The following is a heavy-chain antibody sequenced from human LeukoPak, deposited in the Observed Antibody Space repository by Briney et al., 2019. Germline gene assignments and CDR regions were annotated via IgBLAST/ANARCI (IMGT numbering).Heavy chain of an antibody. Sequence: INHSGSTNYNPSLKSRVTISVDTSKNQFSLKLSSVTAADTAVYYCASSLGYCSSTSCSFDYWGQGTLVTVSS. D-gene: IGHD2-2*01. V-gene: IGHV4-34*01. CDR2: INHSGST. CDR3: ASSLGYCSSTSCSFDY. J-gene: IGHJ4*02.